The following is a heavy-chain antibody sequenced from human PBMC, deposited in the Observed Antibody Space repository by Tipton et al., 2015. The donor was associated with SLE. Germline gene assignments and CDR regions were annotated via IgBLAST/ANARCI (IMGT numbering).Heavy chain of an antibody. CDR2: IYRTGTT. Sequence: TLSLTCIVPDDSVSSAYYWAWIRQPPGKGLQWIACIYRTGTTYVNPSLKSRVSMSMDTSNNRFSLTMTSLTVADTAVYYCARSWSGRREFDYWGPGTLVTVSS. D-gene: IGHD1-26*01. CDR3: ARSWSGRREFDY. J-gene: IGHJ4*02. CDR1: DDSVSSAYY. V-gene: IGHV4-38-2*02.